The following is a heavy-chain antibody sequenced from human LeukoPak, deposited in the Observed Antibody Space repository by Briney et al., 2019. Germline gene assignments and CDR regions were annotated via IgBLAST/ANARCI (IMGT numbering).Heavy chain of an antibody. D-gene: IGHD2-15*01. CDR3: ASRPDQHLLYYFDY. CDR1: GYTFTGYY. CDR2: INPNSGGT. Sequence: ASVKVSCKASGYTFTGYYMHWVRQAPGQGLEWMGFINPNSGGTKYTQKFQGRVTMTIDASISTAYMELSSLRSDDTAVYYCASRPDQHLLYYFDYWGQGALVTVSS. V-gene: IGHV1-2*02. J-gene: IGHJ4*02.